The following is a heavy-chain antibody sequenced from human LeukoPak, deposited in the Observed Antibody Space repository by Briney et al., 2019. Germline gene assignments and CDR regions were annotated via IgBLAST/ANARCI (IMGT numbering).Heavy chain of an antibody. Sequence: MTSETLSLTCTVSGGSISSYYWSWIRQPPGKGLEWIGYIYYSGSTKYKPSLKSRVTISVDTSKNQFSLRLSSVTAAVTAVYYCARQVDELRWFDPWGQGTLVTVSS. D-gene: IGHD1-26*01. J-gene: IGHJ5*02. CDR3: ARQVDELRWFDP. V-gene: IGHV4-59*08. CDR2: IYYSGST. CDR1: GGSISSYY.